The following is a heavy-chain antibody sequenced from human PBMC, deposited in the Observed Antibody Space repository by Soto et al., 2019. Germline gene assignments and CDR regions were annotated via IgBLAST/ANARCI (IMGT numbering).Heavy chain of an antibody. CDR1: GGTFINHA. Sequence: QVQLVQSGAEVKKPGSSVKISCKASGGTFINHAFSWVRQAPGQGLEWMGGIIPMFGTADYSQKFQGRVTITADESTTTAHMELSSLRSDDSAVYYCARDDATYCGGDCYLYFFNGLDVWGQGTTVTVSS. CDR3: ARDDATYCGGDCYLYFFNGLDV. CDR2: IIPMFGTA. V-gene: IGHV1-69*01. J-gene: IGHJ6*02. D-gene: IGHD2-21*02.